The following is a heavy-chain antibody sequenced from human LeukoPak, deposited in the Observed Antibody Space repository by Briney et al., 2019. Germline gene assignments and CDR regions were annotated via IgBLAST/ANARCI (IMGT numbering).Heavy chain of an antibody. CDR1: GYTFTSYY. J-gene: IGHJ6*02. Sequence: ASVKVSCKASGYTFTSYYMHWVRQAPGQGLEWMGWINPNSGGTNYAQKFQGWVTMTRDTSISTAYMELSRLRSDDTAVYYCARGIGSYYDYYGMDVWGQGTTVTVSS. V-gene: IGHV1-2*04. CDR3: ARGIGSYYDYYGMDV. D-gene: IGHD1-26*01. CDR2: INPNSGGT.